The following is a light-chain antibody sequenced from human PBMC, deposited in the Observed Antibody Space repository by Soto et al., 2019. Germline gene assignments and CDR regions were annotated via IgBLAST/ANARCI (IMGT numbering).Light chain of an antibody. CDR1: QSILHSSTNKNY. V-gene: IGKV4-1*01. Sequence: TVMTQSPDSLAVSLGERATINCKSSQSILHSSTNKNYLAWYQHKPGQPPKLLIYWASTRESGVPDRFRGSGSGTDITLTISSLQAEDVAVYYCQQYSNVPFTFGPGTKVDIK. J-gene: IGKJ3*01. CDR2: WAS. CDR3: QQYSNVPFT.